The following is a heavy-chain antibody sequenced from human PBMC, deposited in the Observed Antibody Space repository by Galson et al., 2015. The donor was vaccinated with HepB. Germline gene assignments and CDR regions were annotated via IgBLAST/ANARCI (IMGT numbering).Heavy chain of an antibody. D-gene: IGHD3-9*01. Sequence: SVKVSCKASGYTFTNYDVNWVRQATGQGLEWMGWMNPNSGDVGYARKFQDRVTLTRDTPITTAYLELNSLTSDDTAVYYCTRNRPETGYFDHWGQGTLVTVSS. CDR2: MNPNSGDV. CDR3: TRNRPETGYFDH. CDR1: GYTFTNYD. V-gene: IGHV1-8*01. J-gene: IGHJ4*02.